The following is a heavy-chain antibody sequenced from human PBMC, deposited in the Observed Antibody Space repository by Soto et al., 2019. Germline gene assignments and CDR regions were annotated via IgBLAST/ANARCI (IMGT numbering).Heavy chain of an antibody. V-gene: IGHV4-39*01. CDR2: IYYGGRT. CDR1: ESALRGSSCY. Sequence: TWTVSESALRGSSCYWAWIRQAPGKGLECIGSIYYGGRTYHDPSLESRVTISVDSSYHFSLKLTSMTAADTAVYYCARPIYSATYDFWGPGILVTVSS. J-gene: IGHJ4*02. CDR3: ARPIYSATYDF. D-gene: IGHD1-26*01.